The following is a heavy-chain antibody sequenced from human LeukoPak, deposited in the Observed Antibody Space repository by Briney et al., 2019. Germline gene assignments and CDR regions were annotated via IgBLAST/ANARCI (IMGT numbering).Heavy chain of an antibody. D-gene: IGHD3-22*01. Sequence: ASVKVSCKASGYTFTSYGISWVRQAPGQGLEWMGWISAYNGNTNYAQKLQGRVTMTTDTSTSTAYMELRSLRSDDTAVYYCARDLYYYDSSGRGAFDIWGQGTMVTVSS. V-gene: IGHV1-18*01. CDR3: ARDLYYYDSSGRGAFDI. CDR2: ISAYNGNT. CDR1: GYTFTSYG. J-gene: IGHJ3*02.